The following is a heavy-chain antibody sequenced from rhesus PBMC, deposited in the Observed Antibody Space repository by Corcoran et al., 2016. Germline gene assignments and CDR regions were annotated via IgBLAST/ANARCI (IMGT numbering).Heavy chain of an antibody. J-gene: IGHJ4*01. CDR3: ARQYCTGSGCYGYFDY. CDR2: IGGSSGST. D-gene: IGHD2-21*01. V-gene: IGHV4-65*02. Sequence: QVQLQESGPGLVKPSETLSLTCAVSGGSISSSNWWSWIRQPPGKGLEWIGNIGGSSGSTDYNPSLKSRVTSSKYTSKNQFSLKLSSVTAADTAVYYCARQYCTGSGCYGYFDYCGQGVLVTVSS. CDR1: GGSISSSNW.